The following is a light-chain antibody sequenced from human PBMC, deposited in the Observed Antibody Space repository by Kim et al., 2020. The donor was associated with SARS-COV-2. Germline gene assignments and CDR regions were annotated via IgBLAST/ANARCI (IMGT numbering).Light chain of an antibody. Sequence: SYELTQPTSVSVSPGQTASITCSGDKLGDKYACWYQQKPGQSPVLVIYQDSKRPSGIPERFSGSNSGNTATLTISGTQAMDEADYYCQAWDSSTLFGGGTQLTVL. CDR3: QAWDSSTL. CDR2: QDS. V-gene: IGLV3-1*01. CDR1: KLGDKY. J-gene: IGLJ2*01.